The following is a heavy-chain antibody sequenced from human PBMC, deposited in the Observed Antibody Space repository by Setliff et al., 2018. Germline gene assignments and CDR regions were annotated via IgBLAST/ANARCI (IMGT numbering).Heavy chain of an antibody. Sequence: PSETLSLTCTVSGGSISSHYWSWIRQPPGKGLEWIGYIYYSGSTNYNPSLKSRVTISVDTSKNQFSLKLSSVTAADTAVYYCARTSGSGSSLLPNFSDPWGQGTLVTVSS. CDR2: IYYSGST. V-gene: IGHV4-59*11. CDR1: GGSISSHY. D-gene: IGHD3-10*01. CDR3: ARTSGSGSSLLPNFSDP. J-gene: IGHJ5*02.